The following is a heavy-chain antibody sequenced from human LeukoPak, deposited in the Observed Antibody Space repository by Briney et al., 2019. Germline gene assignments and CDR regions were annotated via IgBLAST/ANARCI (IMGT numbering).Heavy chain of an antibody. J-gene: IGHJ5*02. D-gene: IGHD2-21*01. CDR1: GGSISSYY. CDR2: IYYSGST. CDR3: ARLSGDANWFDP. V-gene: IGHV4-59*08. Sequence: SETLSLTCTVSGGSISSYYWSWIRQPPGKGLEWIGYIYYSGSTNYNPSLKSRVTISVDTSKNQFSLKLSSVTAADTAVYYRARLSGDANWFDPWGQGTLVTVSS.